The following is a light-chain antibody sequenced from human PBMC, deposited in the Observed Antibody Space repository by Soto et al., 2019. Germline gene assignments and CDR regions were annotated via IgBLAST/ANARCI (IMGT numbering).Light chain of an antibody. CDR1: ESVSTN. CDR2: GAS. CDR3: QQYGSSGT. Sequence: EIEMTQSPATLSLAPGERVTLSCRASESVSTNLAWYQQKAGQAPRLLIYGASTRATGIPARFSGSGSGTEFTLTISSLQSEDFAVYYCQQYGSSGTFGQGTKVDI. V-gene: IGKV3-15*01. J-gene: IGKJ1*01.